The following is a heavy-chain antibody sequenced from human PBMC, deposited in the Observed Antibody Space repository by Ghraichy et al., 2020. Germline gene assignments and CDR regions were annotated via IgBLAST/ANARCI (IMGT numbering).Heavy chain of an antibody. CDR2: IIPIFGTA. CDR3: ASRGLVAKELLDY. CDR1: GGTFSSYA. Sequence: SVKVSCKASGGTFSSYAISWVRQAPGQGLEWMGGIIPIFGTANYAQNFQGRVTITADESTSTAYMELSSLKSEDTAVYYCASRGLVAKELLDYWGQGTLVTVSS. D-gene: IGHD1-7*01. V-gene: IGHV1-69*13. J-gene: IGHJ4*02.